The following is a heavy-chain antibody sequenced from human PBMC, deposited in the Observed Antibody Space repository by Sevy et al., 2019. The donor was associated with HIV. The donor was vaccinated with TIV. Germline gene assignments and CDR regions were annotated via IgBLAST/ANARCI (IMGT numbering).Heavy chain of an antibody. V-gene: IGHV5-51*01. CDR2: IYPGDSDT. CDR1: GYSFTSYW. Sequence: GESLKISCKGSGYSFTSYWIGWVRQMPGKGLEWMGIIYPGDSDTRYSPSFQGQVTITADKSISTAYLQWSSLKASDTAMYYCARHDGFGGFGELLYDYYGMDVWGQGTTVTVSS. J-gene: IGHJ6*02. CDR3: ARHDGFGGFGELLYDYYGMDV. D-gene: IGHD3-10*01.